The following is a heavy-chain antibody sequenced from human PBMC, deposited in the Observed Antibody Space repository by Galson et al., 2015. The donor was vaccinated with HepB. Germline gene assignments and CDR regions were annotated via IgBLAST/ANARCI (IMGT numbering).Heavy chain of an antibody. CDR2: ISAYNGNT. J-gene: IGHJ6*03. CDR1: GYTFTSYG. V-gene: IGHV1-18*01. CDR3: ARGHQLLYYYYYYYMDV. Sequence: SVKVSCKASGYTFTSYGITWVRQAPGQGLEWMGWISAYNGNTSYAQKLQGRVTMTTDTSTSTAYMELRSLRSDDTAVYYCARGHQLLYYYYYYYMDVWGKGTTVTVSS. D-gene: IGHD2-2*02.